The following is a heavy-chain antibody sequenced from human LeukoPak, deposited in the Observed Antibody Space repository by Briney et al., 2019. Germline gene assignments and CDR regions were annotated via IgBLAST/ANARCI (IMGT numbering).Heavy chain of an antibody. CDR2: VSPGDPDT. V-gene: IGHV5-51*01. Sequence: PGESLKISCKGSGYSFTSYWIAWVRQMPGKGLEWMGLVSPGDPDTRYGPSFQGQVTLSADESTNTAYIQWDSLKASDTAVYYCARHNFGLDVWGQGTTVTVSS. J-gene: IGHJ6*02. D-gene: IGHD5-24*01. CDR1: GYSFTSYW. CDR3: ARHNFGLDV.